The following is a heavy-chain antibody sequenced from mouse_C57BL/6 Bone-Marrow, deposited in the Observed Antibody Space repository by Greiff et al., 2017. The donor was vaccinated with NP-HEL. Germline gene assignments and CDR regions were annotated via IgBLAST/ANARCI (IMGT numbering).Heavy chain of an antibody. V-gene: IGHV1-69*01. CDR2: IDPSDSYT. J-gene: IGHJ4*01. D-gene: IGHD2-4*01. CDR1: GYTFTSYW. Sequence: QVQLKQPGAELVMPGASVKLSCKASGYTFTSYWMHWVKQRPGQGLEWIGEIDPSDSYTNYNQKFKGKSTLTVDKSSSTAYMQLSSLTSEDSAVYYCARGGLRQLLSYYYAMDYWGQGTSVTVSS. CDR3: ARGGLRQLLSYYYAMDY.